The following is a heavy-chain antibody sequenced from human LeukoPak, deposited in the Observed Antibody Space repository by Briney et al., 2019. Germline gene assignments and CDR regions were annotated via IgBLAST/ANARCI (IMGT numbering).Heavy chain of an antibody. CDR1: GFTFSSYG. Sequence: GGSLRLSCTASGFTFSSYGMHWVRQAPGKGLEWVAVISYDGSNKYYADSVKGRFTISRDNSKNTLYLQMNSLRAEDTAVYYCARDRFVYTHWGQGTLVTVSS. J-gene: IGHJ4*02. V-gene: IGHV3-30*03. D-gene: IGHD2-2*02. CDR3: ARDRFVYTH. CDR2: ISYDGSNK.